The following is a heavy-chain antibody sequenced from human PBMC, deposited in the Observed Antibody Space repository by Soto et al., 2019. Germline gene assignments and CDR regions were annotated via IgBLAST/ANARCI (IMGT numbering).Heavy chain of an antibody. J-gene: IGHJ4*02. Sequence: QLQLQESGPGLVKPSETLSLTCTVSGGSISSSSYYWGWIRQPPGKGLGWIGSIYYSGSTYYNPSLKSRVTISVDTSKNQFSLKLSSVTAADTAVYYCARLPYDFWSGYYSYYFDYWGQGTLVTVSS. V-gene: IGHV4-39*01. CDR2: IYYSGST. CDR3: ARLPYDFWSGYYSYYFDY. CDR1: GGSISSSSYY. D-gene: IGHD3-3*01.